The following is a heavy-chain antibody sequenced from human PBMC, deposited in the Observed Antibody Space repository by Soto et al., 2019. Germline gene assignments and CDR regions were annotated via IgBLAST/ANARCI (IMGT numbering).Heavy chain of an antibody. CDR3: ARISRGRGYGGIYFDY. Sequence: GSGPTLVNPTQTLTLTCTFSGFSLSTSGMCVSWIRQPPGKALEWLARIDWDDDKYYSTSLKTRLTISKDTSKNQVVLTMTNMDPVDTATYYCARISRGRGYGGIYFDYWGQGTLVTVSS. CDR2: IDWDDDK. CDR1: GFSLSTSGMC. J-gene: IGHJ4*02. V-gene: IGHV2-70*11. D-gene: IGHD5-18*01.